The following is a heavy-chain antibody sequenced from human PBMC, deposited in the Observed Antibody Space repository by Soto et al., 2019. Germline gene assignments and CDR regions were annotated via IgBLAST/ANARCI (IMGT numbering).Heavy chain of an antibody. J-gene: IGHJ6*02. CDR1: GGSISSADYY. D-gene: IGHD5-12*01. V-gene: IGHV4-30-4*01. Sequence: SETLSLTCTVSGGSISSADYYWSWIRQPPGKGLEWIGHIYNSGSTYNNPSLKSRVTISVDTSKNQFSLNLISVTAADTAVYYCAREMATITNYGMDVWGQGTTVTVSS. CDR2: IYNSGST. CDR3: AREMATITNYGMDV.